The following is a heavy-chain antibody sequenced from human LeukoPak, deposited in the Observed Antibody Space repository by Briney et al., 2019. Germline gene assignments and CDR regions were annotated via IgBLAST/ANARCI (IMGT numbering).Heavy chain of an antibody. Sequence: ASVKVSCKTSGYTFTSYYIHWVRQAPGQGLEWMGIINPSGGSTTYAQKFQGGLTLTSATSTSTVYMELSSLRSEDTAVYYCARSAAYYNEADIWGQGTMVTVSS. V-gene: IGHV1-46*01. CDR1: GYTFTSYY. D-gene: IGHD3-9*01. J-gene: IGHJ3*02. CDR3: ARSAAYYNEADI. CDR2: INPSGGST.